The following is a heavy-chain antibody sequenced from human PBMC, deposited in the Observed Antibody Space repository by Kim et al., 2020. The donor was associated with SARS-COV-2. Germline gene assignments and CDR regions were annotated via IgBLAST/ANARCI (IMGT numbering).Heavy chain of an antibody. D-gene: IGHD3-9*01. CDR1: GFTFSSYA. J-gene: IGHJ2*01. CDR3: ARDRELRYFDWLPAGDWYFDL. CDR2: ISGSGGST. V-gene: IGHV3-23*01. Sequence: GGSLRLSCAASGFTFSSYAMSWVRQAPGKGLEWVSAISGSGGSTYYADSVKGRFTISRDNSKNTLYLQMNSLRAEDTAVYYCARDRELRYFDWLPAGDWYFDLWGRGTLVTVSS.